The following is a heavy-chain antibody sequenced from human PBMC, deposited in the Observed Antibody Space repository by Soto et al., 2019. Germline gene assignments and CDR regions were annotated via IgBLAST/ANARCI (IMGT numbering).Heavy chain of an antibody. Sequence: EVQVLESGGGLLQPGGSLRLSCAASGFTFTGYGMNWVRQAPGKGLEWVSGVRSDGDTTYNAESVKGRFTVSRDTSKNAVYLQMNSRRVEDTAVYYCAKGKGVGATPDGANCWGQGTLVTVSP. CDR3: AKGKGVGATPDGANC. V-gene: IGHV3-23*01. D-gene: IGHD1-26*01. J-gene: IGHJ4*02. CDR2: VRSDGDTT. CDR1: GFTFTGYG.